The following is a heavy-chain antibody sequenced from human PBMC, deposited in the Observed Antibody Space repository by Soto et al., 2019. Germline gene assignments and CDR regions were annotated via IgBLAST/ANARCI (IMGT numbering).Heavy chain of an antibody. CDR2: ISCNSGSI. V-gene: IGHV3-9*01. D-gene: IGHD5-18*01. Sequence: EVQLVESGGDLIQPGRSLRLSCAASGFTFDDFAMHWVRQAPGKALEWVSGISCNSGSIAYADSVKGRFTISSDNAKTSLYLQMNSLRVEDTAFYHCAKGFSYWQKYPFNSWGQGTLVTVSS. CDR1: GFTFDDFA. J-gene: IGHJ4*02. CDR3: AKGFSYWQKYPFNS.